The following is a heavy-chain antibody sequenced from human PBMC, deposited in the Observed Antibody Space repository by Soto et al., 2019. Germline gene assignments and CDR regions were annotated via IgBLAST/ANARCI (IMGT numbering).Heavy chain of an antibody. D-gene: IGHD3-22*01. J-gene: IGHJ4*02. V-gene: IGHV3-30-3*01. Sequence: PGGSLRLSCAASGFTFSSYAMSWVRQAPGKGLEWVAVISYDGSNKYYADSVKGRFTISRDNSRNTLYLQMNSLRAEDTAVYYCARDRFPFDYYDSSGYYYDWGQGTLVTVSS. CDR3: ARDRFPFDYYDSSGYYYD. CDR2: ISYDGSNK. CDR1: GFTFSSYA.